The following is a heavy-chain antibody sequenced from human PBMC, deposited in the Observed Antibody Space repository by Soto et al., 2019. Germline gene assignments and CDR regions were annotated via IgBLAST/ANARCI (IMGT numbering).Heavy chain of an antibody. Sequence: QVRLEESGGGGVQAGTSLRLSRVASGFVFGANAMHWVRQAPGKGLEWVSMISHNGNRQHYADSVKGRFTISRDNSKNTLFLQMDSLRADDTAMYYCARTVYSAYDYWGTYFDYWGQGTLVTVSS. CDR3: ARTVYSAYDYWGTYFDY. V-gene: IGHV3-30-3*01. CDR2: ISHNGNRQ. D-gene: IGHD5-12*01. CDR1: GFVFGANA. J-gene: IGHJ4*02.